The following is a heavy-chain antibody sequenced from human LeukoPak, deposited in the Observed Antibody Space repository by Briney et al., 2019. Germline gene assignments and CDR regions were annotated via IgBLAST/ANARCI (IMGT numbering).Heavy chain of an antibody. CDR2: INWNGGST. CDR1: GFTFSNYG. D-gene: IGHD2-2*01. V-gene: IGHV3-20*04. Sequence: GGSLRLSCAASGFTFSNYGMSWVRQAPGKGLEWVSGINWNGGSTGYADSVKGRFTISRDNAKNSLYLQMNSLRAEDTALYYCARLGTRYCTSTSCHSQFDFWGQGTLVTVSS. CDR3: ARLGTRYCTSTSCHSQFDF. J-gene: IGHJ4*02.